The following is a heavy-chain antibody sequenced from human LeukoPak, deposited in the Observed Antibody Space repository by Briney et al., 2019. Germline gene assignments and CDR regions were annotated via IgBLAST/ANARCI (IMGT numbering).Heavy chain of an antibody. V-gene: IGHV4-59*01. CDR2: IYYSGST. CDR3: ARVHYYDSLNPLYYFDY. CDR1: GGSISSYY. J-gene: IGHJ4*02. Sequence: SETLSLTWTVSGGSISSYYWSWIRQPPGKGLEWIGYIYYSGSTNYNPSLKSRVTISVDTSKNQFSLKLSSVTAADTAVYYCARVHYYDSLNPLYYFDYWGQGTLVTVSS. D-gene: IGHD3-22*01.